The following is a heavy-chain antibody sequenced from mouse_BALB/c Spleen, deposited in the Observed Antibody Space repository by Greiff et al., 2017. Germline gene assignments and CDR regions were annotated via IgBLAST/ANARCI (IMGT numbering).Heavy chain of an antibody. CDR2: IRLKSNNYAT. CDR3: TITTATYYFDY. Sequence: EVKLQESGGGLVQPGGSMKLSCVASGFTFSNYWMNWVRQSPEKGLEWVAEIRLKSNNYATHYAESVKGRFTISRDDSKSSVYLQMNNLRAEDTGIYYCTITTATYYFDYWGQGTTLTVSS. V-gene: IGHV6-6*02. CDR1: GFTFSNYW. J-gene: IGHJ2*01. D-gene: IGHD1-2*01.